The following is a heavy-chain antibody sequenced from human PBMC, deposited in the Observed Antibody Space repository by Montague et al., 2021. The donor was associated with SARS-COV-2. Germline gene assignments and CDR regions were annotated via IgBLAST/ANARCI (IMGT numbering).Heavy chain of an antibody. CDR1: GFTVSSNS. V-gene: IGHV3-66*01. CDR2: IHSGGST. Sequence: YLRLSCAASGFTVSSNSISWVRQAPGKGLEWVSIIHSGGSTYYADSVKGRFTISRDNSKNTLYLQMNSMRAEDTAVYYCARDPGSEGIQLWPQGSGWGQGTLVTVSS. J-gene: IGHJ4*02. CDR3: ARDPGSEGIQLWPQGSG. D-gene: IGHD5-18*01.